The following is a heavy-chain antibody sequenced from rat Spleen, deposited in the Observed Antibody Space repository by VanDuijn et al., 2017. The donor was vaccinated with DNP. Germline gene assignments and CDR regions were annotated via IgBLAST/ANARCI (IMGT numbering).Heavy chain of an antibody. CDR2: IGSDGSRT. Sequence: EVQLVESGGGFVQPGRSLKISCAASGFTFSGSAMAWVRQTPKKGLEWVATIGSDGSRTYFRDSVKGRFTISRENAKSTLYLQMDSLRSEDTATYYCARQVSGIPYWYFDFWGPGTMVTVSS. V-gene: IGHV5-17*01. CDR3: ARQVSGIPYWYFDF. D-gene: IGHD1-6*01. J-gene: IGHJ1*01. CDR1: GFTFSGSA.